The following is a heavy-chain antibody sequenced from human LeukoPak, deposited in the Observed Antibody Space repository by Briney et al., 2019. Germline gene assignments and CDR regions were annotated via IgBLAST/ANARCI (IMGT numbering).Heavy chain of an antibody. Sequence: GGSLRLSCAASGFTFSSYWMSWVRQAPGKGLEWVANIKQDGSEKYYVDSVKGRFTISRDNAKNSLYLQMNSLRAEDTAVYYCARDLGYCSSTSCRYGGVFDYWGQGTLVTVSS. CDR3: ARDLGYCSSTSCRYGGVFDY. V-gene: IGHV3-7*03. CDR2: IKQDGSEK. CDR1: GFTFSSYW. D-gene: IGHD2-2*01. J-gene: IGHJ4*02.